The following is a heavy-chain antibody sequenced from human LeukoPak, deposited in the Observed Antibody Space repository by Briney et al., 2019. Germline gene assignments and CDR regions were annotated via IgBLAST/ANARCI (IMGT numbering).Heavy chain of an antibody. CDR2: IYYGGST. J-gene: IGHJ3*02. V-gene: IGHV4-59*08. CDR1: GVSISTHY. Sequence: SETLSLTCSVSGVSISTHYWSWIRQPPGKGLEWIGYIYYGGSTNYNPSLKSRVTISVDTSKNQFSLKLRSVTAADTAVYHCARHVDGFNNIDAFDIWGQGTMVTVSS. CDR3: ARHVDGFNNIDAFDI. D-gene: IGHD1-14*01.